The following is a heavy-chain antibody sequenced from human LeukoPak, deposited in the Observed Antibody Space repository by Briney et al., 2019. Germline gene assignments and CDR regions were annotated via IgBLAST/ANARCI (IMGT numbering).Heavy chain of an antibody. CDR1: LYTPCGDK. J-gene: IGHJ3*02. CDR3: ASSSGGSDFYDAFHI. D-gene: IGHD2-15*01. CDR2: INANTGVT. V-gene: IGHV1-2*02. Sequence: SPMDPLYTPCGDKTYSGRPGPGQGRWWMAWINANTGVTHYAQKFQGSVTMTRDTSINTAYMKLSSLRCDDTAVYYCASSSGGSDFYDAFHIWGQGTRVIVSS.